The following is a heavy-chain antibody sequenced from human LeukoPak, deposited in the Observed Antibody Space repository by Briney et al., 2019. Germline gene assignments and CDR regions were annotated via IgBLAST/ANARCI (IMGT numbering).Heavy chain of an antibody. CDR1: GVFMSSSPDY. J-gene: IGHJ5*02. D-gene: IGHD2/OR15-2a*01. CDR2: IYDSGNT. V-gene: IGHV4-39*01. Sequence: PSETLSLTCTVSGVFMSSSPDYWGWIRQPPGKGLEWIVTIYDSGNTNYNPSLRSRLTISVDTSRNQFSLKLSSVTAADTAVYYCARHDCDSSRCSVNWFDPWGQGTLVTVSS. CDR3: ARHDCDSSRCSVNWFDP.